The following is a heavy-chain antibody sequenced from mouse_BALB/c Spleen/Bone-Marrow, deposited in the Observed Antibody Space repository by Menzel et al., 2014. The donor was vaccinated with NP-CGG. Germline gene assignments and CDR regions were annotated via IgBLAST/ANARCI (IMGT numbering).Heavy chain of an antibody. CDR3: ARLYYDYDGGAY. Sequence: DVQLQESGGGLVKPGGSLKLSCAASGFTFSSYGMSWVRQTPEKRLEWVATISGGGSYTYYPDSAKGRFTISRGNAKNNLYLQMSSLRSEDTALYYCARLYYDYDGGAYWGQGTLVTVSA. J-gene: IGHJ3*01. CDR1: GFTFSSYG. CDR2: ISGGGSYT. D-gene: IGHD2-4*01. V-gene: IGHV5-9-2*01.